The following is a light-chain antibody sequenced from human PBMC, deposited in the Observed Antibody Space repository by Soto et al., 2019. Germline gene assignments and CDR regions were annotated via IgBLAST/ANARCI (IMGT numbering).Light chain of an antibody. CDR1: SSDVGGYNY. CDR3: CSYTTSNTRQIV. V-gene: IGLV2-14*01. J-gene: IGLJ1*01. Sequence: QSALTQPASVSGSPGQSITISCTGTSSDVGGYNYVSWYQQHPGKAPKFMIYDVSNRPSGVSNRFSGSKSGNTASLTISGPQAEDEADYYCCSYTTSNTRQIVFGTGTKLTAL. CDR2: DVS.